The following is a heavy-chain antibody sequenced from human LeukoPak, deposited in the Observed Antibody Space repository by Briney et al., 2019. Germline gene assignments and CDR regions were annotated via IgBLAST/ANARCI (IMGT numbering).Heavy chain of an antibody. Sequence: GGSLRLSCAASGFTFSSYWMHWVRQAPGKGLVWVSRINSDGSGTSYADSVKGRFTISRDNAKNTLYLQMNSLRAEDTAVYYCARDNQYYYGSGSFPSPSRQYYYYYYGMDVWGQGTTVNVSS. D-gene: IGHD3-10*01. J-gene: IGHJ6*02. CDR1: GFTFSSYW. CDR2: INSDGSGT. CDR3: ARDNQYYYGSGSFPSPSRQYYYYYYGMDV. V-gene: IGHV3-74*01.